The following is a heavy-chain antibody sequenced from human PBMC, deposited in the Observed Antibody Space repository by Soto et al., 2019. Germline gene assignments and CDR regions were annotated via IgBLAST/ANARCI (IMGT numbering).Heavy chain of an antibody. CDR3: TKARLWGGDGYNSYYYNAMDV. V-gene: IGHV3-9*01. J-gene: IGHJ6*02. D-gene: IGHD3-16*01. CDR2: ISWNSASI. Sequence: GGSMRLSCTASGFIFDDHAMHWVRLAPGKGLEWVSCISWNSASIGYADSVKGRFTISRDNARRSLYLEMNSLRPEDTAFYYCTKARLWGGDGYNSYYYNAMDVWGQGTTVTVSS. CDR1: GFIFDDHA.